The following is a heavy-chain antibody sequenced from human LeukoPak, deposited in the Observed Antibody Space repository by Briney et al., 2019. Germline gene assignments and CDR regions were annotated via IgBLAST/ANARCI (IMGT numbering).Heavy chain of an antibody. CDR1: GFTFSSYA. J-gene: IGHJ4*02. D-gene: IGHD5-18*01. CDR3: AKFPRGHPRGYSSYFDY. V-gene: IGHV3-23*01. Sequence: PGGSLRLSCAASGFTFSSYAMSWVRQAPGKGLEWVSAISGSGGSTYYADSVKGRFTISRDNSKNTLYLQMNSLRAEDTAVYYCAKFPRGHPRGYSSYFDYWGQGTLVTVSS. CDR2: ISGSGGST.